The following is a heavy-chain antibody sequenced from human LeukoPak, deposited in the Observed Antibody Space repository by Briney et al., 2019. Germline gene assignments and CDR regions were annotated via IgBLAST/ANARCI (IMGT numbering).Heavy chain of an antibody. CDR1: GFTFSSYA. V-gene: IGHV3-23*01. CDR3: AKGSATGYFDY. CDR2: ISESGGST. J-gene: IGHJ4*02. D-gene: IGHD3-10*01. Sequence: GGSLRLSCAASGFTFSSYAMTWVRQAPGKGLEWVSSISESGGSTFYADSVKGRFTISRDNSKNTLYLQLNSLRAEDTAEYYCAKGSATGYFDYWGQGTLVTVSS.